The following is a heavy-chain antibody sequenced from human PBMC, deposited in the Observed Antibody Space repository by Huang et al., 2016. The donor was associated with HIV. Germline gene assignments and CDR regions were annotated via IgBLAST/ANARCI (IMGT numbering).Heavy chain of an antibody. CDR1: GFTFYPYS. CDR3: ARDLPGGITGVTVGLDY. Sequence: EVQLVESGGGVVQPGGSLRLSCVASGFTFYPYSMNWARKGPGKGLEWLSYISSSDSTIYDADSVKSRFTISRDNAKNALYLQMNSLRAEDTAVYYCARDLPGGITGVTVGLDYWGQGTLVSVSS. D-gene: IGHD1-20*01. V-gene: IGHV3-48*01. J-gene: IGHJ4*02. CDR2: ISSSDSTI.